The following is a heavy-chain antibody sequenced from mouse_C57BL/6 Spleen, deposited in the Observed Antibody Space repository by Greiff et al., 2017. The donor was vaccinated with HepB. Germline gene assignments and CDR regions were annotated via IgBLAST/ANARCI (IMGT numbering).Heavy chain of an antibody. CDR1: GYTFTSYW. CDR3: ARRGYYPYFDY. CDR2: IDPSDSET. J-gene: IGHJ2*01. Sequence: VQLQQSGAELVRPGSSVKLSCKASGYTFTSYWMHWVKQRPIQGLEWIGNIDPSDSETHYNQKFKDKATLTVDKSSSPAYMQLSSLTSEDSAVYYCARRGYYPYFDYWGQGTTLTVSS. D-gene: IGHD2-3*01. V-gene: IGHV1-52*01.